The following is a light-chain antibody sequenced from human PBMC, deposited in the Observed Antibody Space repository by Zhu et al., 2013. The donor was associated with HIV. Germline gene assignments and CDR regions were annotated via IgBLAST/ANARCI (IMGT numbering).Light chain of an antibody. CDR3: LQDHNYPWT. Sequence: AIQMTQSPSSLSASVGDRVVITCRASQDIRNDLGWYQQKPGKAPKLLIYATSTLQGGVPSKFSGGGSGTDFTLTITSLQPEDFATYYCLQDHNYPWTFGQGTKVEI. V-gene: IGKV1-6*01. J-gene: IGKJ1*01. CDR2: ATS. CDR1: QDIRND.